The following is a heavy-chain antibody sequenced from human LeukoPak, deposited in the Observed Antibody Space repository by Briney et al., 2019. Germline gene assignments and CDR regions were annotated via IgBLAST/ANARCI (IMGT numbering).Heavy chain of an antibody. CDR1: GFTFDDYA. D-gene: IGHD3-22*01. Sequence: GGSLRLSCAASGFTFDDYAMHWVRQAPGKGLEWVSLISWGGGSTYYADSVKGRFTISRDNSKNSLYLQMNSLRAEDTALYYCAKAIDSSGYYISPLDYWGQGTLVTVSS. CDR2: ISWGGGST. V-gene: IGHV3-43D*03. J-gene: IGHJ4*02. CDR3: AKAIDSSGYYISPLDY.